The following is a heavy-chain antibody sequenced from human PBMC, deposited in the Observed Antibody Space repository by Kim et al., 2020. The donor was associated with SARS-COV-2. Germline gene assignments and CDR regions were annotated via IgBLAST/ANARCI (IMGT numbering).Heavy chain of an antibody. CDR2: IYYTGTT. V-gene: IGHV4-59*01. J-gene: IGHJ5*02. Sequence: SETLSLTCSLSDGSFGRSYWNWLRQSPDKGLEWIGYIYYTGTTRYNPSLEGRVTMSVDTSKSQFSLIMKSVTAADSAVYFCARATYSSTWHGFDPWGQG. CDR1: DGSFGRSY. D-gene: IGHD6-13*01. CDR3: ARATYSSTWHGFDP.